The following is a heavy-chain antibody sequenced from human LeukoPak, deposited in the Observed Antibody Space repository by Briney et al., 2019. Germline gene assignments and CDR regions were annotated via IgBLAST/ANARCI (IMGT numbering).Heavy chain of an antibody. V-gene: IGHV1-69*13. J-gene: IGHJ4*02. D-gene: IGHD6-13*01. CDR2: IIPIFGTA. CDR3: ANNGAGHSSSWARFDY. Sequence: SVKVSCKASGGTFSSYAISWVRQAPGQGLEWMGGIIPIFGTANYAQKFQGRVTITADESTSTAYMELSSLRSGDTAVYYCANNGAGHSSSWARFDYWGQGTLVTVSS. CDR1: GGTFSSYA.